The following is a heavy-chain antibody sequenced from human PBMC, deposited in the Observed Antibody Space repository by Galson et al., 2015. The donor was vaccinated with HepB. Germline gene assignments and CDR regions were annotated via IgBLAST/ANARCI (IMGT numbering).Heavy chain of an antibody. Sequence: QSGAEVKKPGESLRISCKGSGYSFTSYWISWVRQMPGKGLEWMGRIDPSDSYTNYSPSFQGHVTISADKSISTAYLQWSSLKASDTAMYYCARHDYDFWSGSHGGNWFDPWGQGTLVTVSS. D-gene: IGHD3-3*01. CDR1: GYSFTSYW. CDR2: IDPSDSYT. CDR3: ARHDYDFWSGSHGGNWFDP. J-gene: IGHJ5*02. V-gene: IGHV5-10-1*01.